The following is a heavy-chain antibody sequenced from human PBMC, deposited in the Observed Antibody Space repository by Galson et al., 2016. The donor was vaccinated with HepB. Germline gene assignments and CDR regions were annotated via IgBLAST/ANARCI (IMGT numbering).Heavy chain of an antibody. CDR1: GDSVSSNSAA. J-gene: IGHJ4*02. D-gene: IGHD5-12*01. CDR3: GRGYARGIDY. V-gene: IGHV6-1*01. Sequence: CAISGDSVSSNSAAWNWIRQSPSRGLEWLGRTYYRSKWYNDYPVSVKSRIIINPDTSKNQVSLQLKSVTPEDTAVYYCGRGYARGIDYWGQGILVTVSS. CDR2: TYYRSKWYN.